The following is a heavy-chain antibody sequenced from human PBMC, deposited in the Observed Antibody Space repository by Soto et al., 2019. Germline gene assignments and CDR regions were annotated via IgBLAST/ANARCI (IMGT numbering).Heavy chain of an antibody. J-gene: IGHJ5*02. CDR2: INGGDDSK. CDR3: ANDSHWGIISPTHDL. V-gene: IGHV3-23*01. D-gene: IGHD3-16*01. Sequence: EVQLLESGGGLVQPGGSLRLSCAVSGFSFRSSPMSWVRRAPGKGLEWVSGINGGDDSKHDAESVRGRFTITRDNSKNAMLLQMNSLRAEDTAIYYCANDSHWGIISPTHDLWGQGTLVTVSS. CDR1: GFSFRSSP.